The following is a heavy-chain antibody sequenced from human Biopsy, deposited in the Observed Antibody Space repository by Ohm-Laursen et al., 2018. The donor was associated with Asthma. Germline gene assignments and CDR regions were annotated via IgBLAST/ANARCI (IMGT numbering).Heavy chain of an antibody. CDR3: ARGDSSNWSHYYFDY. CDR2: IYSGGTS. CDR1: GFVVSRDH. V-gene: IGHV3-53*01. D-gene: IGHD3-22*01. J-gene: IGHJ4*02. Sequence: SLRLSCSASGFVVSRDHMFRLRQAPGKGLEWVSVIYSGGTSHTADSVRARFTISRDYSKNTLYLQIHSLRAEDTAVYFCARGDSSNWSHYYFDYWGQGNLVTVSS.